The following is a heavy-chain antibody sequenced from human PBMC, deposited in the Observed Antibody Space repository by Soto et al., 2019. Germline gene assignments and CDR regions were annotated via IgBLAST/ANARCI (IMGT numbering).Heavy chain of an antibody. J-gene: IGHJ4*02. V-gene: IGHV3-30-3*01. CDR3: ASAAGVGAATGIDS. Sequence: QVQLVESGGGVVQPGRSLRLPCVASGFSFSPYAMLWVRQAPGKGLEWVATISSDESNQYYADSVKGRFTISRDNSKNTRYVQMNSLRPEDTAVYYCASAAGVGAATGIDSWGQGTLVTVSS. D-gene: IGHD1-26*01. CDR1: GFSFSPYA. CDR2: ISSDESNQ.